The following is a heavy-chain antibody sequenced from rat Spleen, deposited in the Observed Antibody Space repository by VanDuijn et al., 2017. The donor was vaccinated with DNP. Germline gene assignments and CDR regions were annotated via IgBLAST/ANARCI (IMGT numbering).Heavy chain of an antibody. J-gene: IGHJ2*01. D-gene: IGHD4-4*01. Sequence: EVQLVESGGGSVQPGRSPKISCEASGFTFSDYAMAWVRQAPKKGLEWVATINSDGGRTYYRDSVRGRFTISRDNAKSTLYLQVDSLRSEDTATYYCARREGLYSGFPDYFDYWGQGVMVTVSS. CDR1: GFTFSDYA. CDR3: ARREGLYSGFPDYFDY. CDR2: INSDGGRT. V-gene: IGHV5-17*01.